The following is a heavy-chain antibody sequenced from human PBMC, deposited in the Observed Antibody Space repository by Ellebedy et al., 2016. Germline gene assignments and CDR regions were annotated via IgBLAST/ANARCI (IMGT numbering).Heavy chain of an antibody. D-gene: IGHD6-13*01. CDR1: GGTFSSYA. V-gene: IGHV1-69*10. J-gene: IGHJ4*02. CDR2: IIPILGIA. Sequence: SVKVSCKASGGTFSSYAISWVRQAPGQGLEWMGVIIPILGIANYAQKFQGRVTLTADKSTSTAYLELSSLRSEDTAVYYCARDGTAYSSSWYGDYWGQGTLATVSS. CDR3: ARDGTAYSSSWYGDY.